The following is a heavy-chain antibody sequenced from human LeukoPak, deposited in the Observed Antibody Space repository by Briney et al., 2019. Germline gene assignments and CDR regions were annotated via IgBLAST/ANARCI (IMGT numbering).Heavy chain of an antibody. CDR3: AREDYVSMGVDY. CDR2: INPNSGAT. CDR1: GYTFIGYY. J-gene: IGHJ4*02. Sequence: GASVKVSCKASGYTFIGYYIHWVRQAPGQGLEWMGWINPNSGATNYAQKFRGRVTMTRDTSISTAYMELSRLTSDDTAVFYCAREDYVSMGVDYWGQGTLVTVSS. V-gene: IGHV1-2*02. D-gene: IGHD3-16*01.